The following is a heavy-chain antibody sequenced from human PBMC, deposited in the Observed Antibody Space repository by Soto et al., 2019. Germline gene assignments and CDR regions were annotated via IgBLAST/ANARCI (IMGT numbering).Heavy chain of an antibody. D-gene: IGHD3-16*01. CDR3: ARIPVDTYMIYWSDP. Sequence: SETLSLTCSVSGDSVSSGDYYWSWVRQPPGKGLGWIGHVYFSGSTNYIPSLKSRLTMSVDTAKNQFSLKLNSVTAADTAVYYCARIPVDTYMIYWSDPWGQGTQVTVSS. CDR1: GDSVSSGDYY. V-gene: IGHV4-61*08. J-gene: IGHJ5*02. CDR2: VYFSGST.